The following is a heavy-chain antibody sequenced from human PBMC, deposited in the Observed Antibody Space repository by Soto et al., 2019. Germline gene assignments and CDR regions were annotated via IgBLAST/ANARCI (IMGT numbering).Heavy chain of an antibody. CDR3: ARAAAGNSPFDY. J-gene: IGHJ4*02. CDR1: GFTFSNYG. CDR2: IWYGGSNK. V-gene: IGHV3-33*01. D-gene: IGHD6-13*01. Sequence: QVQLVESGGGVVQPGRSLRLSCAASGFTFSNYGMHWVRQAPGKGLEWVAVIWYGGSNKYYADSVKGRFTISRDNSKNTLYRQMDSLRAEDTAVYYCARAAAGNSPFDYWGQGTLVTVSS.